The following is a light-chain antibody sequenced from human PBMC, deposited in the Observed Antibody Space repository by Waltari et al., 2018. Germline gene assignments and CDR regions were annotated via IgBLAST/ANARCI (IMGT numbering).Light chain of an antibody. CDR2: GAS. CDR3: YQHSSGYS. J-gene: IGKJ2*03. CDR1: QSVGNY. V-gene: IGKV3-11*01. Sequence: VILTQSPATLSLSPGERATLSCRASQSVGNYLAWYQQKPGQAPRLLIYGASSRATGIPDRFSGSGSGTDFTLTISSLEPEDVGVYHCYQHSSGYSFGQGTKVEIK.